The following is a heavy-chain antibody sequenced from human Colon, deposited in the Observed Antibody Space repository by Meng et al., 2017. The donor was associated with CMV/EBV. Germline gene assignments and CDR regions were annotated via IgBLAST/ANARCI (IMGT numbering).Heavy chain of an antibody. V-gene: IGHV3-74*01. CDR1: GFTFRSYW. D-gene: IGHD2-2*01. CDR3: VRDVFDTSSYDY. J-gene: IGHJ4*02. CDR2: INKDGGSI. Sequence: GESLKISCTASGFTFRSYWMHWVRQVPGKGLVWVSRINKDGGSITYADFVEGRFTISRDNAKNTLYLQMNSLRVEDTAVYYCVRDVFDTSSYDYWGQGTLVTSPQ.